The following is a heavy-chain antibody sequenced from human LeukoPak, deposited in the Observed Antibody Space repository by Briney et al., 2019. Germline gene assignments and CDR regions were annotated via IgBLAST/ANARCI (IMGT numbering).Heavy chain of an antibody. CDR2: IYTSGST. J-gene: IGHJ4*02. D-gene: IGHD3-10*01. Sequence: SETLSLTCTVSGGSISSYYWSWIRQPPGKGLEWIGYIYTSGSTNYNPSLKNRVTISVDTSKDQFSLKLSSVTAADTAVYDCARLEARGFDYWGQGTLVTVSS. V-gene: IGHV4-4*09. CDR3: ARLEARGFDY. CDR1: GGSISSYY.